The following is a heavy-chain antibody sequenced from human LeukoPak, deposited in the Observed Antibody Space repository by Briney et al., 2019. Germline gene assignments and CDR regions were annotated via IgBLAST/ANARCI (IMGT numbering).Heavy chain of an antibody. V-gene: IGHV4-59*01. CDR1: IVSIKNYY. CDR2: IYYTGST. J-gene: IGHJ4*02. CDR3: ASSRGPSSSWSFDS. D-gene: IGHD6-13*01. Sequence: SETLSLTCSFSIVSIKNYYWNWIRQSPGKGLQWIGYIYYTGSTDYNFSLKSRVTISLNTSENQFSLRLNSVTAADSAVYFCASSRGPSSSWSFDSWGQGILVTVSS.